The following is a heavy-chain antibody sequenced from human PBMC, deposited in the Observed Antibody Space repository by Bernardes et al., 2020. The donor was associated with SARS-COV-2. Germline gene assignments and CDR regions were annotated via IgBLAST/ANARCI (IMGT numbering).Heavy chain of an antibody. CDR1: GGSISGYY. J-gene: IGHJ4*02. Sequence: SETLSLTRDVSGGSISGYYWAWIRQPPGKGLEWIAYIHYTGMSNYNPSVKGRVAISVDPSKNQFSLRLTSVTATDTAVYYCARILEGYGASFDFWGQGTLVTVSS. CDR3: ARILEGYGASFDF. D-gene: IGHD5-12*01. V-gene: IGHV4-59*01. CDR2: IHYTGMS.